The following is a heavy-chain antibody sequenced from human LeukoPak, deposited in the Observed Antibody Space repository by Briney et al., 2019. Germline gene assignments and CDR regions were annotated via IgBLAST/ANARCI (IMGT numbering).Heavy chain of an antibody. CDR3: ARERTTTVVRYGMDV. Sequence: GGSLRLSCAASGFTFSSYGMHWVRQAPGKGLEWVAFIRYDGSNKYYADSVKGRFTISRDNSKNTLYLQMNSLRAEDTAVYYCARERTTTVVRYGMDVWGQGTTVTVSS. J-gene: IGHJ6*02. D-gene: IGHD4-23*01. CDR1: GFTFSSYG. V-gene: IGHV3-30*02. CDR2: IRYDGSNK.